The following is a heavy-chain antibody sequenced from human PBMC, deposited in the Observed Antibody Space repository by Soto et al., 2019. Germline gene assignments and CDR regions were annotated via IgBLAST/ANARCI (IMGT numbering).Heavy chain of an antibody. CDR3: ARDTIVGANSFDY. CDR2: IYYSGST. CDR1: GGSISSGDYY. V-gene: IGHV4-30-4*01. Sequence: QVQLQESGPGLVKPSQTLSLTCTVSGGSISSGDYYWSWIRQPPGQGLEWIGYIYYSGSTYYNPSLKSRVTISVDTSKNQFSLKLSSVTAADTAVYYCARDTIVGANSFDYWGQGTLVTVSS. D-gene: IGHD1-26*01. J-gene: IGHJ4*02.